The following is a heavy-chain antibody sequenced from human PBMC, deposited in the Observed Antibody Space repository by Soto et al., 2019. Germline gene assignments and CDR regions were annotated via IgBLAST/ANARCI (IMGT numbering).Heavy chain of an antibody. CDR3: ARSVVPAAMQSDYYYYYYMDV. D-gene: IGHD2-2*01. CDR1: GYTFTSYD. CDR2: MNPNSGNT. J-gene: IGHJ6*03. V-gene: IGHV1-8*01. Sequence: GASVKVSCKASGYTFTSYDINWVRQATGQGLEWMGWMNPNSGNTGYAQKFQGRVTMTRNTSISTAYMELSSLRSEDTAVYYCARSVVPAAMQSDYYYYYYMDVWGKGTTVTVSS.